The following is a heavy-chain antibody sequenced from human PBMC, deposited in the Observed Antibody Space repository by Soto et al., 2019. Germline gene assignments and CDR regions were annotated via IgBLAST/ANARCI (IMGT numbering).Heavy chain of an antibody. Sequence: ASVKVSCKVSGYTLTELSMHWVRQAPGKGLEWMGGFDPEDGETIYAQKFQGRVTMTEDTSTDTAYMELSSLRSEDTAVYYCATSELDSSGWYGYYCYYGMDVWGQGTTVTVSS. CDR3: ATSELDSSGWYGYYCYYGMDV. J-gene: IGHJ6*02. V-gene: IGHV1-24*01. CDR1: GYTLTELS. D-gene: IGHD6-19*01. CDR2: FDPEDGET.